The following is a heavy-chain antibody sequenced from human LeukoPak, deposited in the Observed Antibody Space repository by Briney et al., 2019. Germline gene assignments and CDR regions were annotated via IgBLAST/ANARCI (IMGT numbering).Heavy chain of an antibody. CDR3: AREDHFNWNYSY. J-gene: IGHJ4*02. CDR2: IWYDGSNK. D-gene: IGHD1-7*01. Sequence: GGSLRLSCAASGFTFSSYGMHWVRQAPGKGLEWVAVIWYDGSNKYYADSVKGRFTISRDNSKSTLYLQMNSLRAEDTAVYYCAREDHFNWNYSYWGQGTLVTVSS. V-gene: IGHV3-33*01. CDR1: GFTFSSYG.